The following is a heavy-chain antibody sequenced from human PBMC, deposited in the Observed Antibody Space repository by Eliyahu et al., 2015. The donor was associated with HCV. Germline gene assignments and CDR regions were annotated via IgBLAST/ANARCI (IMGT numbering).Heavy chain of an antibody. Sequence: EVQLLESGGGLVQPGGSLXLSCAASGLTFINYAMNWVRRAPGKGLGWVSAISGSGSSTYYADSVKGRFTISRDNSKNMVYLQMNTLRSEDTAVYYCAKAQVKDDAFDIWGQGTMVTASS. CDR2: ISGSGSST. V-gene: IGHV3-23*01. J-gene: IGHJ3*02. CDR3: AKAQVKDDAFDI. D-gene: IGHD4-11*01. CDR1: GLTFINYA.